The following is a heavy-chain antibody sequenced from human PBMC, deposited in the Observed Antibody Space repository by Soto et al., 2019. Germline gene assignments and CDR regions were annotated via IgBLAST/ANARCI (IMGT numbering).Heavy chain of an antibody. D-gene: IGHD6-19*01. J-gene: IGHJ4*02. CDR3: ARDDLGYSSGWGFDY. V-gene: IGHV3-33*01. CDR1: GFTFSSYG. CDR2: IWYDGSNK. Sequence: QVQLVESGGGVVQPGRSLRLSCAASGFTFSSYGMHWVRQAPGKGLEWVAVIWYDGSNKYYADSVKGRFTNSRDNSKNTLYLQMNSLRAEDTAVYYCARDDLGYSSGWGFDYWGQGTLVTVSS.